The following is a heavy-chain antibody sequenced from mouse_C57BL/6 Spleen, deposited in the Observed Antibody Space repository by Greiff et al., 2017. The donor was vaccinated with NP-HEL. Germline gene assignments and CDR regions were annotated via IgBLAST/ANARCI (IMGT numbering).Heavy chain of an antibody. CDR1: GFNIKDDY. CDR2: IDPENGDT. V-gene: IGHV14-4*01. J-gene: IGHJ3*01. Sequence: EVQLQQSGAELVRPGASVKLSCTASGFNIKDDYMHWVKQRPEQGLEWIGWIDPENGDTEYASKFQGKATITADTSSNTAYLQLSSLTSEDTAVYYCTTIYSPAWFAYWGQGTLVTVSA. D-gene: IGHD2-1*01. CDR3: TTIYSPAWFAY.